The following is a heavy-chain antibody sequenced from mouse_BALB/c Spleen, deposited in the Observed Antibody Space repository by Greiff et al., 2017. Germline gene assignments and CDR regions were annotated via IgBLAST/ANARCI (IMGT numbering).Heavy chain of an antibody. J-gene: IGHJ4*01. Sequence: EVKLMESGPGLVKPSQSLSLTCTVTGYSITSDYAWNWIRQFPGNKLEWMGYISYSGSTSYNPSLKSRISITRDTSKNQFFLQLNSVTTEDTATYYCARRYYGLYYAMDYWGQGTSVTVSS. CDR2: ISYSGST. D-gene: IGHD1-1*01. CDR3: ARRYYGLYYAMDY. CDR1: GYSITSDYA. V-gene: IGHV3-2*02.